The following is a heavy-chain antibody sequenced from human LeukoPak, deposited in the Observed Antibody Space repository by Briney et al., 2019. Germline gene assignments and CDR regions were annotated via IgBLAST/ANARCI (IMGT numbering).Heavy chain of an antibody. D-gene: IGHD1-26*01. CDR2: INPSGST. CDR3: AREDGTGSYDY. J-gene: IGHJ4*02. CDR1: GGPFSGYY. Sequence: SETLSLTCAVYGGPFSGYYWNWIRQPPGKGLEWIGEINPSGSTHYNPSLKSRVTMSVDTSKNQFSLKLSSVTAADTAMYYCAREDGTGSYDYWGQGTLVTVSS. V-gene: IGHV4-34*10.